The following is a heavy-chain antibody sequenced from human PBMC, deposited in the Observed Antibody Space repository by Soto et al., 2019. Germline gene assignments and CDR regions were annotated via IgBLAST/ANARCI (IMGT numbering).Heavy chain of an antibody. J-gene: IGHJ4*02. CDR3: AVTGEVGTHFDY. CDR1: GGNFSSYT. CDR2: IIPILGIA. D-gene: IGHD3-16*01. V-gene: IGHV1-69*02. Sequence: ASVKVSCKASGGNFSSYTISWVRQAPEQGLEWMGRIIPILGIANYAQKFQGRVTITADKSTSTAYMELSSLRSEDTAVYYCAVTGEVGTHFDYWGQGTLGTVSS.